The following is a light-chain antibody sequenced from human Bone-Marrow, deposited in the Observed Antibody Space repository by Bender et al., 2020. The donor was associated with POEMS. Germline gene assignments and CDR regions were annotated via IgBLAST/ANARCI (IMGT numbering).Light chain of an antibody. J-gene: IGLJ3*02. V-gene: IGLV1-40*01. CDR1: SSNMGAGYG. Sequence: QSVLTQPPSVSGAPGQTVTISCTGTSSNMGAGYGVNWYQQLPGTAPKLLIYNNDNRPSGVPDRITGSKAGTSASLAITGLQAEDEADYYCQSYDISLGGWVFGGGTKLTAL. CDR2: NND. CDR3: QSYDISLGGWV.